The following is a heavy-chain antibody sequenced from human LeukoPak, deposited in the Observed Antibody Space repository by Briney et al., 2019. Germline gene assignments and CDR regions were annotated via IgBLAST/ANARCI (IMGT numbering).Heavy chain of an antibody. V-gene: IGHV1-69*13. J-gene: IGHJ6*04. CDR3: ASAVWFGEFYYYYGMDV. D-gene: IGHD3-10*01. CDR2: IIPIFGTA. CDR1: GGTFSSYA. Sequence: SVKVSCKASGGTFSSYAISWVRQAPGQGREWMGGIIPIFGTANYAQKFQGRVTITADESTSTAYMELSSLRSEDTAVYYCASAVWFGEFYYYYGMDVWGKGTTVTVSS.